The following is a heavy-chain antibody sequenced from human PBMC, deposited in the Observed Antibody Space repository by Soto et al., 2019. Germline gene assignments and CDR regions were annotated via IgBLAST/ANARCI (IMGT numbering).Heavy chain of an antibody. Sequence: PSETLSLTCTVSGGSISSGGYYWSWIRQHPGKGLEWIGYIYYSGSTYYNPSLKSRVTISVDTSKNQFSLKLSSVTAADTAVYYCARESPAPLYYYYYYMDVWGKGTKVTVSS. CDR1: GGSISSGGYY. V-gene: IGHV4-31*03. CDR2: IYYSGST. J-gene: IGHJ6*03. CDR3: ARESPAPLYYYYYYMDV.